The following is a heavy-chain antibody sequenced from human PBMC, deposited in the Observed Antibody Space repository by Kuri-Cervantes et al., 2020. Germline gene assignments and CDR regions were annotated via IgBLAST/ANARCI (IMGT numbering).Heavy chain of an antibody. J-gene: IGHJ4*02. V-gene: IGHV4-61*07. Sequence: WVRQVPGKGLEWIGYIYYSGSTNYNPSLKSRVTISVDTSKNRFYLKLSSATAADTAVYYCARQSSGYLRDYWGQGTLVTVSS. CDR2: IYYSGST. CDR3: ARQSSGYLRDY. D-gene: IGHD3-22*01.